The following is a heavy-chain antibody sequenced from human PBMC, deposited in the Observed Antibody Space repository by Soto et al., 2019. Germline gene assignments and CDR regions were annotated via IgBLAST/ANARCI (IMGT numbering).Heavy chain of an antibody. Sequence: QVELVQSGAEVKKPGSSVKVSCQASEDTFRNYAISWVRQAPGQGLEWMGGITPIFGTTTYAQRLQGRVTITADESSTTAHMELSSLRSEDTAVYYCARVITVTPVGYYGMDVWGQGTTVTVSS. J-gene: IGHJ6*02. CDR3: ARVITVTPVGYYGMDV. CDR2: ITPIFGTT. CDR1: EDTFRNYA. V-gene: IGHV1-69*01. D-gene: IGHD4-4*01.